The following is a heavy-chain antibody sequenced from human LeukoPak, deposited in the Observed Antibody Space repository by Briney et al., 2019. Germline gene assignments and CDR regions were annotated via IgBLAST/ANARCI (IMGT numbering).Heavy chain of an antibody. V-gene: IGHV1-8*01. CDR2: MNPNSGNT. J-gene: IGHJ3*02. CDR3: ARLGVVVVAATDDAFDI. CDR1: GYTFTSYD. Sequence: ASVKVSCKASGYTFTSYDINWVRQATGRGLEWMGWMNPNSGNTGYAQKFQGRVTMTRNTSISTAYMELSSLRSEDTAVYYCARLGVVVVAATDDAFDIWGQGTMVTVSS. D-gene: IGHD2-15*01.